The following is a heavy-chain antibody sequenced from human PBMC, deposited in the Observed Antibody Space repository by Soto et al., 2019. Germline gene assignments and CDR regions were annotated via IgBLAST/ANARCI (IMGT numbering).Heavy chain of an antibody. J-gene: IGHJ5*02. CDR3: AKGGSSTARYFDA. V-gene: IGHV3-30*18. Sequence: QVQVVESGGGVVQPGRSLRLSCAASGFSFNSYGMHWVRQAPGKGLEWVEIISYDGRNNYYVDSVKGRFTISIESPKKTLYLQSNSLEAEGTAEYYLAKGGSSTARYFDAWGQGALVTVSP. CDR2: ISYDGRNN. D-gene: IGHD6-6*01. CDR1: GFSFNSYG.